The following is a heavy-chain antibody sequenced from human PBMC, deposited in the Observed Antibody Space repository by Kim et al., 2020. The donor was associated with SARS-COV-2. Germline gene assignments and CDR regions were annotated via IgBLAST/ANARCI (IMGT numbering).Heavy chain of an antibody. D-gene: IGHD6-25*01. CDR3: ARSSLGQRLALFEYYYYYYGMDV. J-gene: IGHJ6*02. CDR2: INPNSGGT. CDR1: GYTFTGYY. V-gene: IGHV1-2*02. Sequence: ASVKVSCKASGYTFTGYYMHWVRQAPGQGLEWMGWINPNSGGTNYAQKFQGRVTMTRDTSISTAYMELSRLRSDDTAVYYCARSSLGQRLALFEYYYYYYGMDVWGQGTTVTVSS.